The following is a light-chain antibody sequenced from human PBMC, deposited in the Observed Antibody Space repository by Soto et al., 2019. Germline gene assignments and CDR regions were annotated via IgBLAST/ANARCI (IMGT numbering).Light chain of an antibody. V-gene: IGLV3-25*02. CDR1: ELSKQY. CDR3: QSSDDTGNYYL. Sequence: SYELTQTPSVSVSPGQTARITCSGDELSKQYVYWYQQKPGQAPVLVIYKDSERASGIPERFSASSSGTTVTLTISGVRAEDGADYYCQSSDDTGNYYLFGTGTKGTVL. CDR2: KDS. J-gene: IGLJ1*01.